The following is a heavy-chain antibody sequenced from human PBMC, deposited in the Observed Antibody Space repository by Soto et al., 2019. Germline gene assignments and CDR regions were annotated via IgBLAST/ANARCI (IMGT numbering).Heavy chain of an antibody. V-gene: IGHV1-2*02. Sequence: ASVKVSCKASGYSFTAYYLHWVRQAPGQGLEWMGWINPNSGVTNSAPQFQGRVTMTSDRTVSTAYLELTRLKSDDTAVYYCVKDCLVFDPWGQGTLVTVSS. CDR1: GYSFTAYY. J-gene: IGHJ5*02. D-gene: IGHD3-9*01. CDR3: VKDCLVFDP. CDR2: INPNSGVT.